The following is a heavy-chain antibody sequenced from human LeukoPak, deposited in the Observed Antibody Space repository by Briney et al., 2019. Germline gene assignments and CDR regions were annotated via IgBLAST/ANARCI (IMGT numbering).Heavy chain of an antibody. Sequence: PSETLSLTCTVSGGSISSSSYYWGWIRQPPGKGLEWIGSIYYSGSTYYNPSLKSRVTISVDTSKNQFSLKLSSVTAADTAVYYCARNYGSGSYRYYYYYYYMDVWGKGTTVTISS. CDR3: ARNYGSGSYRYYYYYYYMDV. D-gene: IGHD3-10*01. J-gene: IGHJ6*03. CDR1: GGSISSSSYY. V-gene: IGHV4-39*01. CDR2: IYYSGST.